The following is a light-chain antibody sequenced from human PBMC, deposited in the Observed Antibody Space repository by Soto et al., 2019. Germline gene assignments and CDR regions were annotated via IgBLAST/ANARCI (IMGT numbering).Light chain of an antibody. CDR1: QSVSSSF. J-gene: IGKJ1*01. CDR3: QQYGSSPWT. Sequence: EIVLTQSPGTLSLSPGEGATLSCRASQSVSSSFLAWYQQKPGQAPRLLIYGASSRAPGIPDRFRGSAAGTDFTLTISRLEPEDLALYYCQQYGSSPWTFGQGTKVEIK. V-gene: IGKV3-20*01. CDR2: GAS.